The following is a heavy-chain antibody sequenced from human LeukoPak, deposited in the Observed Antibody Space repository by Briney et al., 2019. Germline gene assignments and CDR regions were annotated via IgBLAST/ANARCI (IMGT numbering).Heavy chain of an antibody. Sequence: PSETLSLTCAVYGGPFSGYYWSWIRQPPGKGLEWIGEINHSGSTNYNPSLKSRVTISVDTSKNQFSLKLSSVTAADTAVYYCARSGHVGVTDYWGQGTLVTVSS. V-gene: IGHV4-34*01. D-gene: IGHD4-11*01. J-gene: IGHJ4*02. CDR1: GGPFSGYY. CDR2: INHSGST. CDR3: ARSGHVGVTDY.